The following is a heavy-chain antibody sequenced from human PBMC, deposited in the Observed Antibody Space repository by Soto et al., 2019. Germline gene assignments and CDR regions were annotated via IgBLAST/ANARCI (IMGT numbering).Heavy chain of an antibody. CDR3: ASYGSGSYYKGNWFDP. Sequence: SETLSLTCAVSGGSISSGGYSWSWIRQPPGKGLEWIGYIYHSGSTYYNPSLKSRVTISVDRSKNQFSLKLSSVTAADTAVYYCASYGSGSYYKGNWFDPWGQGTLVTVSS. CDR2: IYHSGST. J-gene: IGHJ5*02. CDR1: GGSISSGGYS. D-gene: IGHD3-10*01. V-gene: IGHV4-30-2*01.